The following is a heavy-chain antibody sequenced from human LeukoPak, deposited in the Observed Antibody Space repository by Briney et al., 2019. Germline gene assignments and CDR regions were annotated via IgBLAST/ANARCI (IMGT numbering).Heavy chain of an antibody. J-gene: IGHJ5*02. D-gene: IGHD2-15*01. V-gene: IGHV1-58*01. CDR3: AADLEGYCSGGSCLNWFDP. CDR2: IVVGSGNT. Sequence: GASVKVSCKACGFTFTSSDVQWVRQARGQRLEWIGWIVVGSGNTNYAQKFQERVTITRDMSTSTAYLELSSLRSEDTAVYYCAADLEGYCSGGSCLNWFDPWGQGTLVTVSS. CDR1: GFTFTSSD.